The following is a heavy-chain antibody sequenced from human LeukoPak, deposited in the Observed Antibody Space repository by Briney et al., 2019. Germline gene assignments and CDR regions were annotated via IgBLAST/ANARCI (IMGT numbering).Heavy chain of an antibody. D-gene: IGHD6-13*01. CDR1: TFTFCSYS. CDR3: AKAIAAPVWYFDL. CDR2: IRGRGDST. V-gene: IGHV3-23*01. Sequence: GALRILCAASTFTFCSYSMRRGRQAPGEGVEGGLTIRGRGDSTYYADSVKGRFTISRDNSRNTLYLQMNTLRAEDTAVYYCAKAIAAPVWYFDLWGRGTLVTVSS. J-gene: IGHJ2*01.